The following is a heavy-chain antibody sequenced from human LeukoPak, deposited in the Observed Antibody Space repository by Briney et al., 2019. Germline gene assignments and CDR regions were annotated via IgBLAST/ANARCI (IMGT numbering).Heavy chain of an antibody. Sequence: GASVKVSCKASGYTFTGYYMHWVRQAPGQGLEWMGRINPDSGGTNFAQKFQGRVTVTRDTSISTAYMELSRLRSDDTAVYYCGRDFRDSLDYWGQGTLVTVSS. CDR2: INPDSGGT. CDR3: GRDFRDSLDY. CDR1: GYTFTGYY. V-gene: IGHV1-2*06. J-gene: IGHJ4*02.